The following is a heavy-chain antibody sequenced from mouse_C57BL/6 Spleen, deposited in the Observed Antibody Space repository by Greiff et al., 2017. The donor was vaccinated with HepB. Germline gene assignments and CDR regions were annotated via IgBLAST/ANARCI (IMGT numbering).Heavy chain of an antibody. CDR1: GFSLTSYA. CDR3: ARNYGSSLYYAMDY. V-gene: IGHV2-9-1*01. CDR2: IWTGGGT. Sequence: QVQLQQSGPGLVAPSQSLSITCTVSGFSLTSYAISWVRQPPGKGLEWLGVIWTGGGTNYNSALKSRLSISKDNSKSQVFLKMNSLQTDDTARYYCARNYGSSLYYAMDYWGQGTSVTVSS. D-gene: IGHD1-1*01. J-gene: IGHJ4*01.